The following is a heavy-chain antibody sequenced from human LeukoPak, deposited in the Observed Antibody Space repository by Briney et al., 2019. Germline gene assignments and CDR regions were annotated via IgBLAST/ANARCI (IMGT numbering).Heavy chain of an antibody. CDR1: GGSFSGYY. V-gene: IGHV4-34*01. D-gene: IGHD3-22*01. J-gene: IGHJ3*02. CDR3: ARRRRDYYDSRAAFDI. Sequence: SETLSLTCAVYGGSFSGYYWSWIRQPPGKGLEWIGEINHSGSTNYNPSLKSRVTISVDTSKNQFSLKRSSVTAADTAVYYCARRRRDYYDSRAAFDIWGQGTMVTVSS. CDR2: INHSGST.